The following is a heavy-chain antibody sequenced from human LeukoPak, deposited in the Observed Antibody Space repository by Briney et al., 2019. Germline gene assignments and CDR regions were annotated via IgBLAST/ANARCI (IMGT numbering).Heavy chain of an antibody. CDR2: ISAYNGNT. D-gene: IGHD3-22*01. CDR3: ARVGGGVPDSSGYLMS. J-gene: IGHJ4*02. CDR1: GYTFTSYG. V-gene: IGHV1-18*01. Sequence: ASVKVSCKASGYTFTSYGISWVRQAPGHGLEWMGWISAYNGNTNYAQKLQGRVTMTTDTCTSTAYMELRSLRSDDTAVYYCARVGGGVPDSSGYLMSWGQGTLVAVSS.